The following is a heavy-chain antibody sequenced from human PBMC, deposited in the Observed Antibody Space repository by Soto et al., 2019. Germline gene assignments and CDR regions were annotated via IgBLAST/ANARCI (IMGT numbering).Heavy chain of an antibody. CDR3: ARGPYSSSWYSYYYGMDV. V-gene: IGHV1-8*01. D-gene: IGHD6-13*01. J-gene: IGHJ6*02. CDR2: MNPNSGNT. Sequence: ASVKVSCKASGYTFTSYDINWVRQATGQGLEWMGWMNPNSGNTGYAQKFQGRVTMTRNTSISTAYMELSSLRSEDTAVYYCARGPYSSSWYSYYYGMDVWGQGTTVTVS. CDR1: GYTFTSYD.